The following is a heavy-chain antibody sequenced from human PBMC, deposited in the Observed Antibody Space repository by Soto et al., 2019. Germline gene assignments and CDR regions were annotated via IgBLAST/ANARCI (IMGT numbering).Heavy chain of an antibody. CDR3: AKGGRQWLVTSDFNY. Sequence: VQLVESGGGVVQPGRSLRLSCAASGFTFSDYAMHCVRQAPGKGLEWVAVVSHDGRNTHYADSVKGRFTISRESSKNTVSLEMTSLRAEDTAVYYCAKGGRQWLVTSDFNYWGQGAQVTVSS. D-gene: IGHD6-19*01. CDR1: GFTFSDYA. V-gene: IGHV3-30*18. J-gene: IGHJ4*02. CDR2: VSHDGRNT.